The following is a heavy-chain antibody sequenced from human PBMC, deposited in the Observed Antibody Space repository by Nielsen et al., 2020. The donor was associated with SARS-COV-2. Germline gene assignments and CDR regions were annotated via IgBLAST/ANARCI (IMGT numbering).Heavy chain of an antibody. J-gene: IGHJ4*02. D-gene: IGHD1-7*01. CDR2: IRGSGV. V-gene: IGHV3-23*01. CDR3: AKGDGGTYYFDY. CDR1: GFIFSNYA. Sequence: GESLKISCAASGFIFSNYAMSWVRQAPGKGLEWVSTIRGSGVYAASVKGRFTISRDNSKDTLYLQLNSLRADDTAVYYCAKGDGGTYYFDYWGQGTQVTVSS.